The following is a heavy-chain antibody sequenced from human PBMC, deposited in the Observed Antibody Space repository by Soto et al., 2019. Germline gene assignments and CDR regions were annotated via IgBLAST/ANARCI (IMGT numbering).Heavy chain of an antibody. Sequence: EVQLVESGGGLVQPGGSLRLSCAASGFSFSTYWMYWVRQAPGKGLVWVSRINVDGNTINYADSVKGRFTVSRDNAKNTLYLQMNSPRAEDTAVYYCARDEGRQGPEYFHHWGQGTLVTVSS. CDR3: ARDEGRQGPEYFHH. CDR2: INVDGNTI. CDR1: GFSFSTYW. V-gene: IGHV3-74*01. J-gene: IGHJ1*01.